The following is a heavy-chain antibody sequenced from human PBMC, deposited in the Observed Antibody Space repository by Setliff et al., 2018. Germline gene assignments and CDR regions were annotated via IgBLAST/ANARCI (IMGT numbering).Heavy chain of an antibody. CDR1: GYSFTNYW. CDR2: IDPSDSYT. J-gene: IGHJ4*02. CDR3: ARRAYDSIEGYFDY. V-gene: IGHV5-10-1*01. D-gene: IGHD3-22*01. Sequence: PGESLKISCKGSGYSFTNYWISWVRQMPGKGLEWMGRIDPSDSYTNYSPSFQGHVTISADKSFTTAYLQWSSLKASDTAMYYCARRAYDSIEGYFDYWGQGTLVTVSS.